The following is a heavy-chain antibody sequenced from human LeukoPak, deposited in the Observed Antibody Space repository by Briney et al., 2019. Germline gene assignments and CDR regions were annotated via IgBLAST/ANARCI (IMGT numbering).Heavy chain of an antibody. CDR3: ARHVSDYYGSGTNNWFDP. Sequence: SETLSLTCAVYGGSFSGYYWSWIRQPPGKGLEWIGEINHSGSTNYNPSLKSRVTISVDTSKNQFSLKLSSVTAADTAVYYCARHVSDYYGSGTNNWFDPWGQGTLVTVSS. CDR1: GGSFSGYY. J-gene: IGHJ5*02. V-gene: IGHV4-34*01. CDR2: INHSGST. D-gene: IGHD3-10*01.